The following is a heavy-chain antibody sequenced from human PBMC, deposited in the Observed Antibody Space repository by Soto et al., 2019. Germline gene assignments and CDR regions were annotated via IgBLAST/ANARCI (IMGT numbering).Heavy chain of an antibody. Sequence: GGSLRLSCVASVFTFSNYYMYWVRQSPGMGLEWVSSISGTSSYIYYTGSVKGRFTISRDNAKTSLYLQINSLRAEDTAVYFCARAHTGDLYGMDVWGQGTTVTVSS. CDR1: VFTFSNYY. D-gene: IGHD2-21*02. J-gene: IGHJ6*02. CDR2: ISGTSSYI. V-gene: IGHV3-21*04. CDR3: ARAHTGDLYGMDV.